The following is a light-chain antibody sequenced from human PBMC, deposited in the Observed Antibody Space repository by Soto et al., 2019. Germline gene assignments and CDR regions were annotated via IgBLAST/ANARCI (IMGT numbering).Light chain of an antibody. Sequence: EIVMRQSPATLSVSPGERATLSCRASQSVSSDLAWYHQKPGQAPRLLIFDASKRATGIPARFSGSGSGTDFTLTISSLETEDLAVDYCQHRSNWPSWTFGAGTKVDIK. V-gene: IGKV3-11*01. CDR2: DAS. J-gene: IGKJ1*01. CDR3: QHRSNWPSWT. CDR1: QSVSSD.